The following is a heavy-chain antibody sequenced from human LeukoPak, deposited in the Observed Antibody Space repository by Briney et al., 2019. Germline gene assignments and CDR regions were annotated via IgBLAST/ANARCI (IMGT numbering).Heavy chain of an antibody. J-gene: IGHJ5*02. Sequence: SETLSLTCTVSGASISSTAHYWAWIRQSPGKGLEWIASIYHSGSSYYNPSLKSRVTISLDTSKRPFSLNLSSVTASDTANYYCARAPGYCSGTSCYFRFDPWGQGTLVTVSS. V-gene: IGHV4-39*07. CDR2: IYHSGSS. CDR1: GASISSTAHY. CDR3: ARAPGYCSGTSCYFRFDP. D-gene: IGHD2-2*03.